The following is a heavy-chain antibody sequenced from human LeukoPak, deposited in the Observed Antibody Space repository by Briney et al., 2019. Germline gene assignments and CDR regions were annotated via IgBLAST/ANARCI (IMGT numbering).Heavy chain of an antibody. J-gene: IGHJ3*02. D-gene: IGHD5-12*01. CDR2: IKQDGSEK. Sequence: GGSLRLSCAASGFTFSSYWMSWVRQAPGKGLEWVANIKQDGSEKYYVDSVKGRFTISRDNSKNTLYLQMNSLRAEDTAVYYCARDKDSGYERAFDIWGQGTMVTVSS. V-gene: IGHV3-7*01. CDR1: GFTFSSYW. CDR3: ARDKDSGYERAFDI.